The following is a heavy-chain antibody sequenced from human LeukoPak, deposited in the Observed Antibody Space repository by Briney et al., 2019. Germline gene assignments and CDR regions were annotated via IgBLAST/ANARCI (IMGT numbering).Heavy chain of an antibody. Sequence: SGGSLRLSCAGSGFIFSDFYINWIRQSPGKGLEWLAYISPDGSYTTYADSVKGRFVISRDNAKNSVSLQMNSLRVEDTAVYFGASDQVSGVFDYWGQGARVTVS. D-gene: IGHD5/OR15-5a*01. J-gene: IGHJ4*02. CDR3: ASDQVSGVFDY. CDR1: GFIFSDFY. V-gene: IGHV3-11*05. CDR2: ISPDGSYT.